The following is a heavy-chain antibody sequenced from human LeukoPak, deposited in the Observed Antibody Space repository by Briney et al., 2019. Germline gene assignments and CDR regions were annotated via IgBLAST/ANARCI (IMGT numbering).Heavy chain of an antibody. V-gene: IGHV3-23*01. CDR1: GFTFSSYA. J-gene: IGHJ4*02. CDR2: ISGSGGST. Sequence: GGSLRLSCAASGFTFSSYAMSWVRQAPGKGLEWVSAISGSGGSTYYADSVKGRFAISRDNSKNTLYLQMNSLRAEDTAVYYCAKDVYQSYGDRRGGYWGQGTLVTVSS. CDR3: AKDVYQSYGDRRGGY. D-gene: IGHD4-17*01.